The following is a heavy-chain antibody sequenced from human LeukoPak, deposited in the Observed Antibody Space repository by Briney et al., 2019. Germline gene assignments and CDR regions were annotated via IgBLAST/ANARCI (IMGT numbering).Heavy chain of an antibody. CDR3: ASAMVLRVYFDY. CDR1: GGSISSYY. J-gene: IGHJ4*02. D-gene: IGHD2-8*01. CDR2: IHYSGST. Sequence: PSETLSLTCSVSGGSISSYYWSWIRQPPEKGLEWIGYIHYSGSTSYNPSLKSRVTMSVDTSKNQFSLKLSSVTAADTAVYYCASAMVLRVYFDYWGQGTLVTVSS. V-gene: IGHV4-59*08.